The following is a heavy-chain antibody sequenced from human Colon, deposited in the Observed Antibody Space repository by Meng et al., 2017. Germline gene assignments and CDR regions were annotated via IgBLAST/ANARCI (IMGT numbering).Heavy chain of an antibody. D-gene: IGHD3-16*02. Sequence: QVQLQESGPCMVGPSETLSLTCTVSGGSVSSGSYYWSWIRQPPGKGLEWIGYIYYSGSTNYNPSLKSRVTISVDTSKNQFSLKLSSVTAADTAVYYCARGMTNGITFGGVIVNWGQGTLVTVSS. CDR3: ARGMTNGITFGGVIVN. CDR1: GGSVSSGSYY. CDR2: IYYSGST. J-gene: IGHJ4*02. V-gene: IGHV4-61*01.